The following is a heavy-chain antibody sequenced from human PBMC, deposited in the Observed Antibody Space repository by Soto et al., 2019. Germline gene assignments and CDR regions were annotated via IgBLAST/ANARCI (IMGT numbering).Heavy chain of an antibody. CDR1: GYSISSGYY. CDR3: ARDYDYVYDSSHRYSRTFDA. J-gene: IGHJ4*02. V-gene: IGHV4-38-2*02. Sequence: SETLSLTCTVSGYSISSGYYWGWIRQPPGKGLEWVGSIYHSGIIYYNPSLKSRVTISVDTSKNQFSLELTSVTAADTAVYYCARDYDYVYDSSHRYSRTFDAWGQGDLVTVSS. CDR2: IYHSGII. D-gene: IGHD3-22*01.